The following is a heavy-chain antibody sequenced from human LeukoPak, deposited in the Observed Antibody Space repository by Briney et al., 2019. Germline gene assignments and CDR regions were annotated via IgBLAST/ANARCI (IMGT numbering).Heavy chain of an antibody. J-gene: IGHJ4*02. Sequence: SETLSLTGTVSGGSISSSGYYWNWIRQHPGKGLEWIGYIYYSGSTYHNPSLKSRVTISVDTSKNQFSLKLSSVTAADTAVYYCARAAAGIHYWGQGTLVTVSS. CDR1: GGSISSSGYY. CDR3: ARAAAGIHY. CDR2: IYYSGST. V-gene: IGHV4-31*03. D-gene: IGHD6-13*01.